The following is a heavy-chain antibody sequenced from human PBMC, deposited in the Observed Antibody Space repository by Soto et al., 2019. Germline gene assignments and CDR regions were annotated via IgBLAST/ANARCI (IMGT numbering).Heavy chain of an antibody. V-gene: IGHV3-15*07. CDR1: GFTFNNAW. CDR2: IRSKADGGTI. CDR3: TREPDYSNYFEY. D-gene: IGHD4-4*01. Sequence: EVQLVESGGGLVRPGGSLRLSCVASGFTFNNAWMNWVRQAPGKGLEWVGRIRSKADGGTIDYAAPVKDRFTISRDDSKNTLHLQMNSLETEDTAVYYCTREPDYSNYFEYWGQGTLVTVSS. J-gene: IGHJ4*02.